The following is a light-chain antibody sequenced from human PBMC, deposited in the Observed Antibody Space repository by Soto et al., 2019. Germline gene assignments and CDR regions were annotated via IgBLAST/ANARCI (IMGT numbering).Light chain of an antibody. CDR3: QKYNSAPLT. V-gene: IGKV1-33*01. CDR2: DAS. Sequence: DIQMTQSPSSLSASVGDRVTITCQASQDISNYLNWYQQKPGKAPKLLIYDASNLETGVPSRFSGSGSGTDFTFTNSSLQPEDIATYYCQKYNSAPLTFGGGTKVDIK. J-gene: IGKJ4*01. CDR1: QDISNY.